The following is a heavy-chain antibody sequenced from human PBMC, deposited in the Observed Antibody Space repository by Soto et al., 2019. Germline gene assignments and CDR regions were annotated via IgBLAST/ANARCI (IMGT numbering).Heavy chain of an antibody. D-gene: IGHD3-16*01. CDR2: IYSGGIT. Sequence: EVQLVESGGGLVQPGGSLRLSCAAAGVTVSSNYMSWVRQAPGKGLEWVSVIYSGGITYYADSVKGRFTISRDNSNNTLYLQMISLSPADTAVYYCAREYLLGEAPYWCQGTLFIVSS. CDR1: GVTVSSNY. J-gene: IGHJ4*02. V-gene: IGHV3-53*04. CDR3: AREYLLGEAPY.